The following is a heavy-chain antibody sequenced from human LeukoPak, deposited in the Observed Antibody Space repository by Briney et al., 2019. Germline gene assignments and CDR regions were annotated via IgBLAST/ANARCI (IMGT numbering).Heavy chain of an antibody. CDR1: GGSISSGSYY. D-gene: IGHD1-26*01. CDR2: IYTSGST. CDR3: ARDLVGATDAFDI. J-gene: IGHJ3*02. Sequence: SETLSPTCTVSGGSISSGSYYWSWIRQPAGKGLEWIGRIYTSGSTNYNPSLKSRVTISVDTSKNQFSLKLSSVTAADTAVYYCARDLVGATDAFDIWGQGTMVTVSS. V-gene: IGHV4-61*02.